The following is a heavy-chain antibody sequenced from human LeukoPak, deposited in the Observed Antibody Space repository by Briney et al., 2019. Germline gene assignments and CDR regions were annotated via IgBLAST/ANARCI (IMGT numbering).Heavy chain of an antibody. J-gene: IGHJ6*02. CDR2: IYWDDDK. CDR3: AHRLPRDGYTLGYGMDV. CDR1: GGSISSYYW. D-gene: IGHD5-24*01. V-gene: IGHV2-5*08. Sequence: TLPLTCTVSGGSISSYYWSWIRQPPGKALEWLALIYWDDDKRYSPSLKSRLTITKDTSKNQVVLTMTNMDPVDTATYYCAHRLPRDGYTLGYGMDVWGQGTTVTVSS.